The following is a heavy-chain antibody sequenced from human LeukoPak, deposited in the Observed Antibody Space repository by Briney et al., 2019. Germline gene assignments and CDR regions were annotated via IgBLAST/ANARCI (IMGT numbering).Heavy chain of an antibody. CDR2: IYSGGST. D-gene: IGHD3-9*01. CDR1: GFTVSSNY. V-gene: IGHV3-53*01. CDR3: ARGGGTYYDILTGYYYFDY. Sequence: GGSLRLSCAASGFTVSSNYMSWVRQAPGKGLEWVSVIYSGGSTYYADSVKGRFTISSDNSKNTLYLQMNSLRAEDTAVYYCARGGGTYYDILTGYYYFDYWGQGTLVTVSS. J-gene: IGHJ4*02.